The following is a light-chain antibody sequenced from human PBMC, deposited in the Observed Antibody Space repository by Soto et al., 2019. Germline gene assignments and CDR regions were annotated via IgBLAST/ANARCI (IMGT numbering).Light chain of an antibody. CDR2: EVV. Sequence: QSVLTQPPSASGSPGQSVTISCTGTKSDIGVHDFVSWYQHHPGKAPRLIIYEVVQRPSGVPDRFSGSKSGNTASLTVSGLQAADEADYFCKSYAGSNTYVFGSGTKVT. J-gene: IGLJ1*01. V-gene: IGLV2-8*01. CDR1: KSDIGVHDF. CDR3: KSYAGSNTYV.